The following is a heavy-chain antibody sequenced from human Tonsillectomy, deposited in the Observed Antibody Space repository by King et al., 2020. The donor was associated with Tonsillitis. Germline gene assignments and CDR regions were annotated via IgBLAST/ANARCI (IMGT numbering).Heavy chain of an antibody. Sequence: VQLVESGGGVVQPGTSLRLSCAASGFTLGNYGMHWVRQAPGKGLEWVALIAYDASYENYADSVKGRFTISRDNSKNTLYLEMHSLRVEDTAVYYCAKDGIGLSGWYFDLWGRGTLVTVSA. J-gene: IGHJ2*01. CDR2: IAYDASYE. D-gene: IGHD3-16*02. V-gene: IGHV3-30*18. CDR1: GFTLGNYG. CDR3: AKDGIGLSGWYFDL.